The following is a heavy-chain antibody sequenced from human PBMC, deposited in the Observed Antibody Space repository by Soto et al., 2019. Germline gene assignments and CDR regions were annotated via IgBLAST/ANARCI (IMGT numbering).Heavy chain of an antibody. J-gene: IGHJ4*02. D-gene: IGHD6-13*01. CDR2: IYYSGST. CDR3: ARSYSSSWDFDY. CDR1: GCSISRRGYC. V-gene: IGHV4-31*03. Sequence: PSETLSLTCPFSGCSISRRGYCWRWIRPHPGKGLEWIGYIYYSGSTYYNPSLKSRVTISVDTSKNQFSLKLSSVTAADTAVYYCARSYSSSWDFDYWGQGTLVTVSS.